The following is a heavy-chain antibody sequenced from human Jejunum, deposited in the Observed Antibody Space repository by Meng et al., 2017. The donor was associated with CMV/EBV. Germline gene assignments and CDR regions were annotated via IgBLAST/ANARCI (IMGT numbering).Heavy chain of an antibody. CDR1: GFNFKDYW. CDR2: IRYDGGER. CDR3: TRALDY. Sequence: SLKLPCAAYGFNFKDYWMDWVRQAPGRGLEWVANIRYDGGERYYVNSVEGRFFIYRDNARNTLYLQMNSLRGDDSAIYYCTRALDYWGQGTPVTSPQ. V-gene: IGHV3-7*04. J-gene: IGHJ4*02.